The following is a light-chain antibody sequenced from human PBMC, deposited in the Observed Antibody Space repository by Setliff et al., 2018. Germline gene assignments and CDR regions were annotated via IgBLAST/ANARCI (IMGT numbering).Light chain of an antibody. Sequence: QSVLPQPASVSGSPGQSITISCTGTSSDVGSYNLVSWYQQHPGKAPKLMIYEVSKRPSGVSNRSSGSKSGNTASLTISGLQAEDEADYYCCSYAGSPYVFGTGTKVTVL. CDR3: CSYAGSPYV. V-gene: IGLV2-23*02. J-gene: IGLJ1*01. CDR1: SSDVGSYNL. CDR2: EVS.